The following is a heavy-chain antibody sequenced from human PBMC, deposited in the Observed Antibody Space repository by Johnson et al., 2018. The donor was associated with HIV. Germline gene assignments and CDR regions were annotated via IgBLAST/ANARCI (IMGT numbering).Heavy chain of an antibody. CDR1: GFTFDDYG. Sequence: VQLVESAGGVIKPGGSLSISCSASGFTFDDYGMSWVRQAPGKGLEWVSGINWNGGSTGYADSVKGRFTISRDNAKNSLYLQINSLRAEDTALYCCARGSGSYYSNAFDIWGQGTMVTVSS. V-gene: IGHV3-20*04. CDR3: ARGSGSYYSNAFDI. J-gene: IGHJ3*02. D-gene: IGHD1-26*01. CDR2: INWNGGST.